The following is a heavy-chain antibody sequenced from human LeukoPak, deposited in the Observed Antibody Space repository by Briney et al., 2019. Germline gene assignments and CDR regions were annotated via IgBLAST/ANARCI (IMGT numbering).Heavy chain of an antibody. D-gene: IGHD2-2*01. CDR1: GFTFSSYS. J-gene: IGHJ4*02. CDR2: ISSSSSTI. CDR3: ARNHCSSTSCPADDY. V-gene: IGHV3-48*04. Sequence: GGSLRLSCAASGFTFSSYSMNWVRQAPGKGLEWVSYISSSSSTIYYADSVKGRFTISRDNAKNSLYLQMNSLRAEDTAVYYCARNHCSSTSCPADDYWGQGTLVTVSS.